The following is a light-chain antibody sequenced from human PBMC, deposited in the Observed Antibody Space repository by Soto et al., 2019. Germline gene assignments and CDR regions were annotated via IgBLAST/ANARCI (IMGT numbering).Light chain of an antibody. CDR3: CSYAGSYTHG. V-gene: IGLV2-11*01. Sequence: SVLTQPRSVSWSPGQSVTISCTVTSSDVGGYNYVSWYQQHPGKAPKLMIYDVSKRPSGVPDRFSGSKSGNTASLTISGLQAEDEADYYCCSYAGSYTHGFGTGTKVTVL. CDR2: DVS. CDR1: SSDVGGYNY. J-gene: IGLJ1*01.